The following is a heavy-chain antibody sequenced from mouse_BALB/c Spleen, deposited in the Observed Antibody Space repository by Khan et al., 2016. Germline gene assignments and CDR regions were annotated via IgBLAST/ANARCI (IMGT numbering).Heavy chain of an antibody. CDR2: ISYSGST. Sequence: EVQLQESGPGLVKPSQSLSLTCTVTGYSITSDYAWNWIRQFPGNKLEWMGYISYSGSTSYTPSLKSRISITRDTSKNQFFLQLNSVTTEDTATYYCARHYYYNFDYWGQGTTLTVSS. CDR1: GYSITSDYA. J-gene: IGHJ2*01. CDR3: ARHYYYNFDY. D-gene: IGHD1-1*01. V-gene: IGHV3-2*02.